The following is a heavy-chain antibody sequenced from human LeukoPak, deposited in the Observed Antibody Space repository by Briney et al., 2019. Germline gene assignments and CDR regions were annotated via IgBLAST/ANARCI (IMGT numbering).Heavy chain of an antibody. CDR1: GFTFSSYL. D-gene: IGHD3-16*01. CDR3: ARDLGFSWFDP. Sequence: PGGSLRLSCSASGFTFSSYLMQWVRQAPGKGLEYVSANSSNGGSTYYANSVKGRFTISRDNSKNTLYLQMGSLRAEDMAVYYCARDLGFSWFDPWGQGTLVTVSS. CDR2: NSSNGGST. J-gene: IGHJ5*01. V-gene: IGHV3-64*01.